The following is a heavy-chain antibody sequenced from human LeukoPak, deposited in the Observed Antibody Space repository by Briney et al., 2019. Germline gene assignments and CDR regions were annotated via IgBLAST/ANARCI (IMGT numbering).Heavy chain of an antibody. CDR1: GGSISSSSYY. Sequence: SETLSLTCTVSGGSISSSSYYWGWIRQPPGKGLEWIGSIYYSGSTYYNPSLKSRVTISVDTSKNQFSLKLSSVTAADTAVYYCARWRPDSSSWTPGYYMDVWGKGTTVTVSS. V-gene: IGHV4-39*01. CDR3: ARWRPDSSSWTPGYYMDV. J-gene: IGHJ6*03. D-gene: IGHD6-13*01. CDR2: IYYSGST.